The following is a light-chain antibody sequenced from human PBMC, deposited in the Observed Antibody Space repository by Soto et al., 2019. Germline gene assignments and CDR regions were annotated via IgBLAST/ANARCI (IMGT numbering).Light chain of an antibody. CDR3: QTWGTAIHWV. V-gene: IGLV4-69*01. J-gene: IGLJ3*02. CDR2: LNSDGSH. Sequence: QTVVTQSPSASASLGASVKLTCTLSSGHSSYAIAWHQQQPEKGPRYLMKLNSDGSHSKGDGIPDRFSGSSSGAERYLTISSLQSEDEADYYCQTWGTAIHWVFGGGTKLTVL. CDR1: SGHSSYA.